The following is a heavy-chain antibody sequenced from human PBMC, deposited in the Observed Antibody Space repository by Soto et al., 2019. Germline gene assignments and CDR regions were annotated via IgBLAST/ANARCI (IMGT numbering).Heavy chain of an antibody. V-gene: IGHV1-69*01. D-gene: IGHD3-22*01. CDR2: IIPIFGTA. Sequence: QVQLVQSGAEVKKPGSSVKVSCKASGGTFSSYAISWVRQAPGQGLEWMGGIIPIFGTANYAQKFQGRVTITADESTSTAYMELSSLRSEDTAVYYCARPSSGYPTLKYYYYGMDVWGQGTTVTVSS. CDR1: GGTFSSYA. J-gene: IGHJ6*02. CDR3: ARPSSGYPTLKYYYYGMDV.